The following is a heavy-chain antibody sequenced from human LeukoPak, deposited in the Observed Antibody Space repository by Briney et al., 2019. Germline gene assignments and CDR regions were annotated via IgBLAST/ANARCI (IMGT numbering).Heavy chain of an antibody. J-gene: IGHJ4*02. V-gene: IGHV3-7*04. CDR1: GFIFSTYW. Sequence: PGGSLRLSCAASGFIFSTYWMSWVRQAPGKGLEWVATIKQDGSEKFYVDSAKGRFTISRDNAKKSLYLQMNSLRGEDTAIHYCARGGGYASDYWGQGTLVTVSS. D-gene: IGHD2-2*01. CDR3: ARGGGYASDY. CDR2: IKQDGSEK.